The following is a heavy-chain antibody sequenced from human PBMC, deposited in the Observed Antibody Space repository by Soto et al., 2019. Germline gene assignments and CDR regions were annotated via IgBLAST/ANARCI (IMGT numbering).Heavy chain of an antibody. D-gene: IGHD2-2*01. CDR1: GFTFSSYS. J-gene: IGHJ3*02. Sequence: GGSLRLSCAASGFTFSSYSMNLVRQAPGKGLEWVSYISSSSSTIYYADSVKGRFTISRDNAKNSLYLQMNSLRAEDTAVYYCARDGMGGYCSSTSCLYGAFDIWGQGTMVTVSS. V-gene: IGHV3-48*01. CDR3: ARDGMGGYCSSTSCLYGAFDI. CDR2: ISSSSSTI.